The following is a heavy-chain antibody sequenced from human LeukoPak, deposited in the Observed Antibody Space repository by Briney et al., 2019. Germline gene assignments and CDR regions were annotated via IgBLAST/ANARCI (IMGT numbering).Heavy chain of an antibody. D-gene: IGHD1-14*01. CDR1: GGSFSGYY. J-gene: IGHJ6*03. Sequence: SETLSLTCAVYGGSFSGYYWSWIRQPPGKGLEWIGEINHSGSTNYDPSLKSRVTISVDTSKNQFSLKLSSVTAADTAVYYCARRGPPESPVIRPRPKYYYYMDVWGKGTTVTVSS. V-gene: IGHV4-34*01. CDR3: ARRGPPESPVIRPRPKYYYYMDV. CDR2: INHSGST.